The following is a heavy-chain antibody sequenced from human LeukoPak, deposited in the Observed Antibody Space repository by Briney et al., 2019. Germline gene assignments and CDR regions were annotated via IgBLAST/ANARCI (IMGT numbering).Heavy chain of an antibody. J-gene: IGHJ4*02. CDR3: VRVVDGSGSYYLYFDY. V-gene: IGHV1-2*02. CDR1: GYSFTGYY. Sequence: ASVKVSCKASGYSFTGYYMHWVRQAPGQGLEWMGWINPNSGDTKYAQKFQGRVTMTRDMAITTAYMDLSSLRSDDTAVYYCVRVVDGSGSYYLYFDYWGQGTLVTVSS. CDR2: INPNSGDT. D-gene: IGHD3-10*01.